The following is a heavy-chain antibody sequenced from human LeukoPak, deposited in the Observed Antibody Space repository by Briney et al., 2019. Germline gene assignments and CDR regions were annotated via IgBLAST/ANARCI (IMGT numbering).Heavy chain of an antibody. CDR1: GLTFSSSW. CDR3: ARDLAYSRLDY. CDR2: INPDGNKK. Sequence: GGSLRLSCAVSGLTFSSSWMDWVRQAPGKGLEWVASINPDGNKKYSADSVEGRFTISRDNAENSLYLQMNSLRVEDTAFYYCARDLAYSRLDYWGQGMLVTVSS. D-gene: IGHD5-18*01. J-gene: IGHJ4*02. V-gene: IGHV3-7*01.